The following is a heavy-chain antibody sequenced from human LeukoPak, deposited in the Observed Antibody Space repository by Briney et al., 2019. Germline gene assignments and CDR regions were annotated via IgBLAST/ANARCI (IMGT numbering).Heavy chain of an antibody. V-gene: IGHV1-18*01. CDR2: ISAYNGNT. CDR3: AKRGHSYGDFDY. Sequence: ASVKVSCKASGYTSTSYGISWVRQAPGQGLEWMGWISAYNGNTNYAQKLQGRVTMTTDTSTSTAYMELRSLRSDDTAVYYCAKRGHSYGDFDYWGQGTLVTVSS. CDR1: GYTSTSYG. J-gene: IGHJ4*02. D-gene: IGHD5-18*01.